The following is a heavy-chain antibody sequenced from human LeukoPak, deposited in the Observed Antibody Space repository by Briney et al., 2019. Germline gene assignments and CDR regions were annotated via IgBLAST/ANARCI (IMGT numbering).Heavy chain of an antibody. CDR3: PRDRGGATDIGAVVY. V-gene: IGHV1-2*02. D-gene: IGHD1-26*01. CDR2: INPSSGGT. CDR1: GYTFTGYY. J-gene: IGHJ4*02. Sequence: ASVKVSCKASGYTFTGYYMHWVRQAPGQALEWMGWINPSSGGTNYAQKFQGRVTMPRDTSISTAYMELSRLRSDDTAVYYCPRDRGGATDIGAVVYWGQGTLVTVSS.